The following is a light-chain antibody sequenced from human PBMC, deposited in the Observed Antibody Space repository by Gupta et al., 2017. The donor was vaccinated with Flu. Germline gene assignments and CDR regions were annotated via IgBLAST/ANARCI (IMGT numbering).Light chain of an antibody. CDR3: CSYTGRDTSPYV. Sequence: DVGSYNLVSWYRQNPGEAPKLMIFEVTKRPSGVSDRFSGSKSGNTTSLTVSGLQAEDEADYYCCSYTGRDTSPYVFGSGTKVTVL. CDR1: DVGSYNL. CDR2: EVT. V-gene: IGLV2-23*02. J-gene: IGLJ1*01.